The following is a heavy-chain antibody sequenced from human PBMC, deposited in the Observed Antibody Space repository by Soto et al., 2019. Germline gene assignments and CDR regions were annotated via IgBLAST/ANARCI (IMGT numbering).Heavy chain of an antibody. Sequence: SETLSLTCTVSGGSISSSTHYWGWIRQPPGKGLEWIGSIYYSGSTHYNPSLKSRVTISVDTSKNQFSLKLSSLIAADTAVYYCARHSPPFFYGSGPWDVWGQGTTVTVSS. V-gene: IGHV4-39*01. CDR1: GGSISSSTHY. D-gene: IGHD3-10*01. CDR2: IYYSGST. CDR3: ARHSPPFFYGSGPWDV. J-gene: IGHJ6*02.